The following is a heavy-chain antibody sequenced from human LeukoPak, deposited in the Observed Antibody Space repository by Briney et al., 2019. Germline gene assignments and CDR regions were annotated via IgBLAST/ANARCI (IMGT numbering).Heavy chain of an antibody. CDR1: GFTFSDYY. Sequence: PGGSLRLSCAASGFTFSDYYMSWIRQAPGKGLEWVSYISSSGTTIYYADSVKGRFTISWDNAKNSLYLQMNSLRAEDTAVYYCARLIASYYYYMDVWGKGTTVTVSS. CDR2: ISSSGTTI. D-gene: IGHD2-21*01. J-gene: IGHJ6*03. V-gene: IGHV3-11*04. CDR3: ARLIASYYYYMDV.